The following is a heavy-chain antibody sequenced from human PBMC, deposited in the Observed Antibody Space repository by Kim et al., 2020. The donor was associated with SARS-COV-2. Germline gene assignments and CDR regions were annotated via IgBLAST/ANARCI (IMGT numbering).Heavy chain of an antibody. Sequence: SETLSLTCAVSGGSISSSNWWSWVRQPPGKGLEWIGEIYHSGSTNYNPSLKSRVTISVDKSKNQFSLKLSSVTAADTAVYYCARALWFGELPNWFDPWGQGTLVTVSS. J-gene: IGHJ5*02. D-gene: IGHD3-10*01. CDR2: IYHSGST. CDR1: GGSISSSNW. CDR3: ARALWFGELPNWFDP. V-gene: IGHV4-4*02.